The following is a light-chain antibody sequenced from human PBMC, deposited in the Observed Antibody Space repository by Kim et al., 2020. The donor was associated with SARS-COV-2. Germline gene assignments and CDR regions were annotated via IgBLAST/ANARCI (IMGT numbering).Light chain of an antibody. CDR1: QSVSSN. V-gene: IGKV3-15*01. CDR2: GAS. Sequence: PGERATRSCRARQSVSSNLAWYQQKPGQAPRLLIYGASTRATGIPARFSGSGSGTEFTLTISSLQSEDFAVYYCQQYNNWPPWTFGQGTKVDIK. CDR3: QQYNNWPPWT. J-gene: IGKJ1*01.